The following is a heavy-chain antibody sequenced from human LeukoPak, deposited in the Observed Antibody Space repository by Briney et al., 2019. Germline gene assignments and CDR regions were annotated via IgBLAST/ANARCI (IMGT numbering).Heavy chain of an antibody. Sequence: GGSLRLSCSAAGFTFSSYWMSWVRQAPGKGLEWVANIKQDGSEKYYVDSVKGRFTISRDNAKNSLYLQMNSLRVEDTAVYYCARGSDWTRGVSDYWGQGTLVTVSS. D-gene: IGHD3/OR15-3a*01. CDR2: IKQDGSEK. J-gene: IGHJ4*02. V-gene: IGHV3-7*01. CDR1: GFTFSSYW. CDR3: ARGSDWTRGVSDY.